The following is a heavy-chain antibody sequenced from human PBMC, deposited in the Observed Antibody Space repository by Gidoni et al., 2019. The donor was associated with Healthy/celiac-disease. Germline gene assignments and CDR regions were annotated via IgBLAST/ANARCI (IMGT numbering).Heavy chain of an antibody. CDR1: GFTFTTYI. J-gene: IGHJ5*02. Sequence: EVQLVESGGGLVKPGGSLRLSCAASGFTFTTYIMNWVRQAPGKGLEWVSSISSSSTYIYYADPVKGRFTISRANAKRSLFLQMNSLRAEDTAIYYCTSPLDGSGHYYDHWGQGTLVTVSS. CDR3: TSPLDGSGHYYDH. CDR2: ISSSSTYI. D-gene: IGHD3-22*01. V-gene: IGHV3-21*02.